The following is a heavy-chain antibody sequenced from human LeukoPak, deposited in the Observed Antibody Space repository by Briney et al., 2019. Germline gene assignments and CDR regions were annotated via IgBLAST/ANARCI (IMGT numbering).Heavy chain of an antibody. J-gene: IGHJ4*02. CDR2: ITASGGNT. CDR1: GFTFSSYA. V-gene: IGHV3-23*01. Sequence: GGSLRLSCAASGFTFSSYAMGWVRQAPGKGLEWVSAITASGGNTYYADSVKGRFTISRDNSKNTLYLQMNSLRAEDTAVYYCAKDPHYDYVWGSYRPDYWGQGTLVTVSS. CDR3: AKDPHYDYVWGSYRPDY. D-gene: IGHD3-16*02.